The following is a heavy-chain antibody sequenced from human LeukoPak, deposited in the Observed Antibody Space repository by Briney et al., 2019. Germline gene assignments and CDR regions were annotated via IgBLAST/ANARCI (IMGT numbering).Heavy chain of an antibody. CDR2: IIPIFGTA. D-gene: IGHD5-24*01. CDR1: GRTFSSYA. V-gene: IGHV1-69*05. J-gene: IGHJ3*02. CDR3: ARDTQKGWLHSRTGAFDI. Sequence: ASVKVSCKASGRTFSSYAISWVRQAPGQGLEWMGGIIPIFGTANYAQKFQGRVTITTDESTSTAYMELSSLRSEDTAVYYCARDTQKGWLHSRTGAFDIWGQGTMVTVSS.